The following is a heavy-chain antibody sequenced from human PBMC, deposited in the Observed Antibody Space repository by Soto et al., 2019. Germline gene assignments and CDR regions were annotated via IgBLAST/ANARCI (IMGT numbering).Heavy chain of an antibody. CDR1: GYTFTSYG. CDR2: ISAYNGNT. D-gene: IGHD3-9*01. Sequence: ASVKVSCKASGYTFTSYGISWVRQAPGQGLEWMGWISAYNGNTNYAQELQGRVTMTTDTSTSTAYMELRSLRSDDTAVYYCARVGQYYDILTGYSALWYYGMDVWGQGTTVTVSS. V-gene: IGHV1-18*01. J-gene: IGHJ6*02. CDR3: ARVGQYYDILTGYSALWYYGMDV.